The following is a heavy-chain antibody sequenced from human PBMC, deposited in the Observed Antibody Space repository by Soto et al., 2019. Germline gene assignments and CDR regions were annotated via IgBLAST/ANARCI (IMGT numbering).Heavy chain of an antibody. CDR2: TYYSSKWYN. Sequence: PSQTLSLTFVISGYSVSSNSVALNWISQSPSRGLECLVRTYYSSKWYNDYAVSVKSRITINPDTSKNQFSLQLSSVTPEDTAAYYCARTLAYCSSTSCYAPWFDSWGQGTLVTVSS. CDR3: ARTLAYCSSTSCYAPWFDS. D-gene: IGHD2-2*01. V-gene: IGHV6-1*01. J-gene: IGHJ5*01. CDR1: GYSVSSNSVA.